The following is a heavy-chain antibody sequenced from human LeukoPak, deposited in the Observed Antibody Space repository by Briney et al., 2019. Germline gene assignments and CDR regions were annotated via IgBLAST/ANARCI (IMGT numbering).Heavy chain of an antibody. J-gene: IGHJ3*02. CDR1: GFTFSDYY. CDR3: ARDRVIMVPAPDAFDI. Sequence: PGGSWRLSCAASGFTFSDYYRSWIRQAPGKGLEWVSSIGSSGSTIYYADSVKGRFTISRDNAKNSLYLQMNSLRAEDTAVYYCARDRVIMVPAPDAFDIWGQGTMVTVSS. CDR2: IGSSGSTI. D-gene: IGHD2-2*01. V-gene: IGHV3-11*01.